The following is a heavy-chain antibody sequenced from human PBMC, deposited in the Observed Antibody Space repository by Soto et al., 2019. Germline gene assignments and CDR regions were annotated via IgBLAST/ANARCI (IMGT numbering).Heavy chain of an antibody. CDR3: ARRITIFGVYYQFDS. D-gene: IGHD3-3*01. V-gene: IGHV2-5*02. CDR1: GFSLTTSGVG. CDR2: IYWDDDR. J-gene: IGHJ4*02. Sequence: QITLKESGPTLVKPTQTLTLTCTFSGFSLTTSGVGVGWIRQSPRKALEWLALIYWDDDRRYNASLKSRLTLTKVTFKNQVVLTLTNIDPVDTATYYCARRITIFGVYYQFDSCCQGTLVTVSS.